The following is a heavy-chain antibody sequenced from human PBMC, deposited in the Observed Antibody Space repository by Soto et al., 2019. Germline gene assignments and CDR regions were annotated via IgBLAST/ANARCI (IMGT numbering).Heavy chain of an antibody. D-gene: IGHD1-26*01. CDR2: IIPILGIA. J-gene: IGHJ6*03. Sequence: QVQLVQSGAEVKKPGSSVKVSCKASGGTFSSYTISWVRQAPGQGIEWMGRIIPILGIANYAQKFQGRVTITADKSTSTAYMELSSLRSEDTAVYYCARGATGHYYYYYMDVWGKGTTVTVSS. CDR1: GGTFSSYT. CDR3: ARGATGHYYYYYMDV. V-gene: IGHV1-69*02.